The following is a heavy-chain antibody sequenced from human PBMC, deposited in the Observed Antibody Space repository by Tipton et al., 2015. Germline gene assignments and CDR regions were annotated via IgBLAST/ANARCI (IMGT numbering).Heavy chain of an antibody. V-gene: IGHV4-61*01. CDR2: ISYTDGA. D-gene: IGHD3-3*01. CDR3: AGPRGMPAIFGLPWGYYFDY. CDR1: GGSVTSGSYY. J-gene: IGHJ4*02. Sequence: TLSLTCTVSGGSVTSGSYYWSWIRQPPGKGLEWIGYISYTDGAHYNPALKSRVTISVDTSKKQFSLKLDSVTAADTAVYYCAGPRGMPAIFGLPWGYYFDYWGQGALVTVSS.